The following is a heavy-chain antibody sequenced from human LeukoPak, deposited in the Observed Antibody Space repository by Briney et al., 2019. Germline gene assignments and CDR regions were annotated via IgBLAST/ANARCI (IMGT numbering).Heavy chain of an antibody. Sequence: SETPSLTCAVYGGSFSGYYWSWIRQPPGKGLEWIGEINHSGSTNYNPSLKSRVTISVDTSKNQFSLKLSSVTAADTAVYYCARADTNSWGQGTLVTVSS. V-gene: IGHV4-34*01. J-gene: IGHJ5*02. CDR2: INHSGST. CDR1: GGSFSGYY. D-gene: IGHD5-18*01. CDR3: ARADTNS.